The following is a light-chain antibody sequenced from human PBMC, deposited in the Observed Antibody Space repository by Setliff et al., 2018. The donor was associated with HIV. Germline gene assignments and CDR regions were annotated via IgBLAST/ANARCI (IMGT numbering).Light chain of an antibody. CDR3: SSYRRTNTWV. J-gene: IGLJ2*01. CDR2: EVT. Sequence: QSALTQAASVSGSPGQSITIFCIGTSSDIGAYEYVSWYQQHPGEAPKLIIYEVTNRPSGVSNRFSGSKSGNTASLTISGLQAEDEADYYCSSYRRTNTWVFGGGTK. CDR1: SSDIGAYEY. V-gene: IGLV2-14*01.